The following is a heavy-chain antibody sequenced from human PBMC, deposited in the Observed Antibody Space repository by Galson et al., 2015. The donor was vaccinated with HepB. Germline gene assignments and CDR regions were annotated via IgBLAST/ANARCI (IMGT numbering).Heavy chain of an antibody. Sequence: CAISGDSVSSDIAGWNWIRQSPSRGLEWLGRTYYRSRWYNDYEPSLKGRITVSPDTSKNLFSLQLNSVTSEDTAVYYCAREQRAADYYFDSWGQGTLVTVSS. CDR1: GDSVSSDIAG. J-gene: IGHJ4*02. CDR3: AREQRAADYYFDS. V-gene: IGHV6-1*01. CDR2: TYYRSRWYN. D-gene: IGHD2-15*01.